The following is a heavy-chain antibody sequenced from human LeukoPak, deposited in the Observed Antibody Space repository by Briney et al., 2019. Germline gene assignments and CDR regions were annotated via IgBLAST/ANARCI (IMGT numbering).Heavy chain of an antibody. D-gene: IGHD2-21*02. J-gene: IGHJ2*01. CDR2: IYYSGST. CDR3: ARDWAYCGGDCYRYFDL. CDR1: GGSISSGGYY. V-gene: IGHV4-31*03. Sequence: SETLSLTCTVSGGSISSGGYYWSWIRQHPGKGLEWIGYIYYSGSTDYNPSLKSRVTISVDTSKNQFSLKLSSVPAADTAVYYCARDWAYCGGDCYRYFDLWGRGTLVTVSS.